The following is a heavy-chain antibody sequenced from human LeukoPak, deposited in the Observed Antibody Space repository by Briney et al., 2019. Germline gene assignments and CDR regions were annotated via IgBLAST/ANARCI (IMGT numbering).Heavy chain of an antibody. D-gene: IGHD2-15*01. Sequence: GGSLRLSCAASGFIFSNAWMSWVRQAPGKGLEWVGRIKTKTDGETPAYAAPVKGRFTISRDDSKNTLYLQMNNLRTDDTAVYYCSKGDCSGGTCLLPHDFWGQGTLVTVSS. V-gene: IGHV3-15*01. CDR1: GFIFSNAW. CDR2: IKTKTDGETP. J-gene: IGHJ4*02. CDR3: SKGDCSGGTCLLPHDF.